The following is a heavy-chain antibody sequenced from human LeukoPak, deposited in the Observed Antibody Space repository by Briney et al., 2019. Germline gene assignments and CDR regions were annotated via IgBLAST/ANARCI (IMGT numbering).Heavy chain of an antibody. CDR3: ASGVREPYGY. CDR1: GGSVRRGNYY. Sequence: SQTLSLTCTVSGGSVRRGNYYWTWIRQPAGSGLEWIGRIYTSGTTDYNPSLRTRVTISVDASRNQFSLNLSSVTAADTAVYYCASGVREPYGYWGQGTLVTVSS. D-gene: IGHD3-10*01. J-gene: IGHJ4*02. CDR2: IYTSGTT. V-gene: IGHV4-61*02.